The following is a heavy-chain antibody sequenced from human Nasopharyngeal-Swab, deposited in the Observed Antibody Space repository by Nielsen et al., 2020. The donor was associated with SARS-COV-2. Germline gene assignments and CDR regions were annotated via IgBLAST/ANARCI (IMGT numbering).Heavy chain of an antibody. D-gene: IGHD3-9*01. V-gene: IGHV1-18*01. J-gene: IGHJ3*02. CDR1: GYTFTSYG. Sequence: ASVKVSCKASGYTFTSYGISWVRQAPGQGLEWMGWISAYNGNTNYAQKLQGRVTMTTDTSTSTAYMELRSLRSDDTAVYYCARGGGYYDILTGSPPVAFEIWGQGTMVTVPS. CDR2: ISAYNGNT. CDR3: ARGGGYYDILTGSPPVAFEI.